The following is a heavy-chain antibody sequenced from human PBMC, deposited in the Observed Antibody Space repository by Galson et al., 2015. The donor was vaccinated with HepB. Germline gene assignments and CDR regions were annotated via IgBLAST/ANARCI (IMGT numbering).Heavy chain of an antibody. V-gene: IGHV4-39*01. CDR2: IYYSGST. CDR1: GGSISSSSYY. CDR3: ARHGGYSYGYTGGFYYDSSGYYIHSVLDY. D-gene: IGHD3-22*01. J-gene: IGHJ4*02. Sequence: LSLTCTVSGGSISSSSYYWGWIRQPPGKGLEWIGSIYYSGSTYYNPSLKSRVTISVDTSKNQFSLKLSSVTAADTAVYYCARHGGYSYGYTGGFYYDSSGYYIHSVLDYWGQGTLVTISS.